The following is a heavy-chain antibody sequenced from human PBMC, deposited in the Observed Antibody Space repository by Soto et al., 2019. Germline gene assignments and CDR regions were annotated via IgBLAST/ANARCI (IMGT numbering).Heavy chain of an antibody. CDR1: GYTFTGYY. D-gene: IGHD2-2*02. J-gene: IGHJ6*02. CDR3: ARDRRGVPAAIHPTYGMDV. CDR2: INPNSGGT. V-gene: IGHV1-2*04. Sequence: ASVKVSCKASGYTFTGYYMHWVRQAPGQGLEWMGWINPNSGGTNYAQKFQGWVTMTRDTSISTAYMELSRLRSDDTAVYYCARDRRGVPAAIHPTYGMDVCGQGTTVTVSS.